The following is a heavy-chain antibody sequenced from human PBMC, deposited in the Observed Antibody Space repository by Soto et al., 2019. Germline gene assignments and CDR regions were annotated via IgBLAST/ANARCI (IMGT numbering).Heavy chain of an antibody. J-gene: IGHJ4*02. CDR1: GYAFITYS. D-gene: IGHD1-26*01. CDR3: ARDEAATTLYHIDY. Sequence: QVQLVQSGAEVKKPGPSVKVSCKASGYAFITYSMHWVRQAPGQRLEWMGWISSDNGGTKYAQKFQGRVTFTRDTSASTVYMELNSLISDDTAVYYCARDEAATTLYHIDYWGQGTLVTVSS. V-gene: IGHV1-3*04. CDR2: ISSDNGGT.